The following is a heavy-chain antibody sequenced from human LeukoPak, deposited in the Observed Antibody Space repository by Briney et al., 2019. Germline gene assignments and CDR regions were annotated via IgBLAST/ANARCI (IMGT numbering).Heavy chain of an antibody. V-gene: IGHV3-48*02. CDR1: GFTFSNYG. CDR2: ISSGSDSI. Sequence: GGSLRLSCAASGFTFSNYGMNWVRQAPGKRLEWVSYISSGSDSIYYADSVKGRFTISRDNAENSLYLQMNSLRDEDTAVYYCARAMRSGYDYWGQGTLDTVSS. D-gene: IGHD5-12*01. CDR3: ARAMRSGYDY. J-gene: IGHJ4*02.